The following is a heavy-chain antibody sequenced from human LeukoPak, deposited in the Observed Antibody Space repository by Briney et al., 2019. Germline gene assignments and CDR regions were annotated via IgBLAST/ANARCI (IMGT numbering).Heavy chain of an antibody. J-gene: IGHJ4*02. CDR1: GFTFDDYA. CDR3: AKGSGYYDSSGYHTH. V-gene: IGHV3-9*01. Sequence: SGGSLRLSCAASGFTFDDYAMHWVRQAPGKGLEWVSGISWSSGSIGYADPVKGRFTISRDNAKNSLYLQMNSLRAEDTALYYCAKGSGYYDSSGYHTHWGQGTLVTVSS. CDR2: ISWSSGSI. D-gene: IGHD3-22*01.